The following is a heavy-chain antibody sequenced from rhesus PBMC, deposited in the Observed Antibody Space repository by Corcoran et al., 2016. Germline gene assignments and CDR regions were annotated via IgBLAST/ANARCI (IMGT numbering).Heavy chain of an antibody. V-gene: IGHV1-111*02. CDR1: GYTFTDYY. J-gene: IGHJ4*01. Sequence: EVQLVQSGAEVKKPGASVKISCKASGYTFTDYYLHWVRQAPGKGLEGRGLVDTEVGEAIHAQKFQDRVTITADTSTDTAYMELSSLRSEDTAVYYCATGGGLAAAYFDYWGQGVLVTVSS. CDR3: ATGGGLAAAYFDY. CDR2: VDTEVGEA. D-gene: IGHD6-31*01.